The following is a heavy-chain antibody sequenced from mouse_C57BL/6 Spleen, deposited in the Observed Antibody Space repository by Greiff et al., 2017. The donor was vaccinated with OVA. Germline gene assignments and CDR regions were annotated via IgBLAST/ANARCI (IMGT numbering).Heavy chain of an antibody. J-gene: IGHJ3*01. D-gene: IGHD2-4*01. CDR1: GYAFSSYW. CDR3: ERGYNYDYEGVVY. Sequence: QVQLQQSGAELVKPGASVKISCKASGYAFSSYWMNWVKQRPGKGLEWIGQIYPGDGDTNYNGKFKGKATLTADKSSSTAYMQLSSLTSEDSAVYVCERGYNYDYEGVVYWGQGTLVTVSA. CDR2: IYPGDGDT. V-gene: IGHV1-80*01.